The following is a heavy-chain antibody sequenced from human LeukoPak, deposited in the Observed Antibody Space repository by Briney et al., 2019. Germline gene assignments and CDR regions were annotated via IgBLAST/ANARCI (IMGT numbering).Heavy chain of an antibody. CDR1: GFTVSSNY. Sequence: PGGSLRLSCAASGFTVSSNYISWVRQAPGKGLEWVSVIYSGTNTYYADSVKGRFTISRDNSKNTLYLQMNTLRAEDTAVYYCARERYNSGVDYWGQGTLVTVSS. J-gene: IGHJ4*02. D-gene: IGHD1-26*01. CDR3: ARERYNSGVDY. V-gene: IGHV3-53*01. CDR2: IYSGTNT.